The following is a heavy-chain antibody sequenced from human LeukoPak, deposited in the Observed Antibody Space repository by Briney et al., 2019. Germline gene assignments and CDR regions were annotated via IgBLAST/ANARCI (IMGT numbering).Heavy chain of an antibody. Sequence: PGRSLRLSCAASGFTISSQAMSWVRQAPGKGLECVSTIGISDVDRHYADSVKGRFTISRDNSKNTLYLQMNSLRADDTAVYYCAKDAPGAGGFDYWGQGTLVTVSS. CDR2: IGISDVDR. V-gene: IGHV3-23*01. D-gene: IGHD1-14*01. CDR3: AKDAPGAGGFDY. J-gene: IGHJ4*02. CDR1: GFTISSQA.